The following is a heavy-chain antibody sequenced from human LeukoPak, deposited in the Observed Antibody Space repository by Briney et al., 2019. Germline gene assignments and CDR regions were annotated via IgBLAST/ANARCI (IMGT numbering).Heavy chain of an antibody. V-gene: IGHV3-48*02. D-gene: IGHD6-13*01. CDR3: ARDVDTSSWYRLDT. CDR2: ISGSTTAI. J-gene: IGHJ5*02. CDR1: GFTFSDSS. Sequence: PGGSLRLSCAASGFTFSDSSMNWVRQAPGKGLEWLSYISGSTTAIRYAESVKGRFTISRDNAKNLVYLQMNSLRDDDTAVYYCARDVDTSSWYRLDTWGQGTLVTVSS.